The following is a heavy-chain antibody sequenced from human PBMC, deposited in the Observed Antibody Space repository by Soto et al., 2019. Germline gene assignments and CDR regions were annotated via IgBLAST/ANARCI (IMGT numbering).Heavy chain of an antibody. V-gene: IGHV4-59*01. CDR1: GGSISSYY. J-gene: IGHJ4*03. CDR3: ARYRCAGDCYYDY. CDR2: IYYSGST. D-gene: IGHD2-21*02. Sequence: SETLSLTCTVSGGSISSYYWSWIRQPPGKGLEWIGYIYYSGSTNYNPSLKSRVTISVDTSKNQFSLKLSSVTAADTAVYYCARYRCAGDCYYDYSGHGTLLTVSS.